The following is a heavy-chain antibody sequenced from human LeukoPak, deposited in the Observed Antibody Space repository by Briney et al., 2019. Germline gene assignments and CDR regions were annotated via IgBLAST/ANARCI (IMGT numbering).Heavy chain of an antibody. CDR1: GFTFSSYW. CDR2: INPGGSRI. Sequence: GGSLRLSCAASGFTFSSYWMHWVRQVPGKGLVWVARINPGGSRITYADSVKGRFTISRDNAKNTLYLQMDSLRAEDTGVYYCARSNQADDYWGQGTLVTVSS. J-gene: IGHJ4*02. V-gene: IGHV3-74*01. D-gene: IGHD1-14*01. CDR3: ARSNQADDY.